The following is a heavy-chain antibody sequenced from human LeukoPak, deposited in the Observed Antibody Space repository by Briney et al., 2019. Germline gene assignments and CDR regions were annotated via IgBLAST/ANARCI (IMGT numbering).Heavy chain of an antibody. CDR3: ARGYGDYRPPYYGMDV. V-gene: IGHV4-39*07. J-gene: IGHJ6*02. Sequence: SETLSLTCTVSGGSISSSSYYWGWIRQPPGKGLEWIGSIYYSGSTYYNPSLKSRVTISVDTSKNQFSLKLSSVTAADTAVYYCARGYGDYRPPYYGMDVWGQGTTVTVSS. D-gene: IGHD4-17*01. CDR2: IYYSGST. CDR1: GGSISSSSYY.